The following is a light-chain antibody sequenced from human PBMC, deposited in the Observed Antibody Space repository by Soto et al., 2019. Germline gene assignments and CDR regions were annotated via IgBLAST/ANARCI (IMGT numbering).Light chain of an antibody. CDR3: PQDINYPWT. Sequence: AIQMTQYTSSLSSSVPERFTISCRASQGIGNALGWYQQKPGKPPKVLIYGASNLQSGVPPRFSGSGSGTDFTLAICSLQPEDSATYYCPQDINYPWTFGQGTKVDIK. J-gene: IGKJ1*01. CDR2: GAS. CDR1: QGIGNA. V-gene: IGKV1-6*01.